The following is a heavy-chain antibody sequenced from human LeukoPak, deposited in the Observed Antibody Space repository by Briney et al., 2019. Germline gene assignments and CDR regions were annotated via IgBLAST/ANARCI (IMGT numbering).Heavy chain of an antibody. CDR1: GFTFSSYA. CDR2: ISGSGGST. V-gene: IGHV3-23*01. J-gene: IGHJ4*02. D-gene: IGHD6-13*01. CDR3: AKAVGIAAAGLLWYY. Sequence: PGGSLRLSCAASGFTFSSYAMHWVRQAPGKGLEWVSAISGSGGSTYYADSVKGRFTISRDNSKNTLYLQMNSLRAEDTAVYYCAKAVGIAAAGLLWYYWGQGTLVTVSS.